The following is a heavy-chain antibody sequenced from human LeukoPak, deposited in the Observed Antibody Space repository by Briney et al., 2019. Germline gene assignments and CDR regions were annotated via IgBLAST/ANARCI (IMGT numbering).Heavy chain of an antibody. CDR3: TRSPRDGYHDAFDI. CDR1: GYSFTTYW. V-gene: IGHV5-51*01. J-gene: IGHJ3*02. CDR2: IYPGDSET. Sequence: PGESLKISCKGSGYSFTTYWIAWVRQMPGEGLEWMGIIYPGDSETRYSPSYQGQVTISADKSITTAYLQWGSLKASDTAMYYCTRSPRDGYHDAFDIWGQGTMVTV. D-gene: IGHD5-24*01.